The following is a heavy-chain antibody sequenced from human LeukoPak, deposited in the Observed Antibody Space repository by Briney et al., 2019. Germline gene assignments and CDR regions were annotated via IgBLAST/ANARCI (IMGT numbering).Heavy chain of an antibody. CDR1: GGSISSSSYY. Sequence: SETLSLTCTVSGGSISSSSYYWSWIRQPPGKGLEWIGYIYHSGTTNYNPFLKSRVTISVDTSKSQFSLKLSSVTAADTAIYYCARNIVGPRQVDYWGQGTLVTVSS. V-gene: IGHV4-61*01. CDR2: IYHSGTT. D-gene: IGHD1-26*01. CDR3: ARNIVGPRQVDY. J-gene: IGHJ4*02.